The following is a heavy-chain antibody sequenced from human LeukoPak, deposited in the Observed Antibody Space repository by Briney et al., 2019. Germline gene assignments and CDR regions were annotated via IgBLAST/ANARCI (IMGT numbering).Heavy chain of an antibody. V-gene: IGHV4-34*01. Sequence: SETLSLTCAVYGGSFSGYYWSWIRQPPGKGLEWIGEINHSGSTNYNPSLKSRVTISVDTSKNQFSLKLSSVTAADTAVYYCARGATYYYDSSGYSFFGYWGQGTLVTVSS. J-gene: IGHJ4*02. CDR1: GGSFSGYY. CDR3: ARGATYYYDSSGYSFFGY. CDR2: INHSGST. D-gene: IGHD3-22*01.